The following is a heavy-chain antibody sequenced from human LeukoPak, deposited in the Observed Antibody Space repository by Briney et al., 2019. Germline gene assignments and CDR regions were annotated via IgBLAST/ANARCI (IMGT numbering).Heavy chain of an antibody. D-gene: IGHD5-24*01. CDR1: GGSISTSNYY. Sequence: SETLSLTCTVSGGSISTSNYYWGWIRQPPGKGLEWIGNIFYSGSTYYSPSLRSRVTISLDTSRNQFSLKLSSVTAADTAVYYCARDLGWLQFGAFDIWGQGTMVTVSS. CDR3: ARDLGWLQFGAFDI. V-gene: IGHV4-39*07. J-gene: IGHJ3*02. CDR2: IFYSGST.